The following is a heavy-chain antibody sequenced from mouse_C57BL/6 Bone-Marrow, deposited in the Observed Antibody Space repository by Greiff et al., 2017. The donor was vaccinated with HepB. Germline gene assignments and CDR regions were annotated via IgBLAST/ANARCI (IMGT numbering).Heavy chain of an antibody. CDR1: GFSLTSYG. CDR2: IWSGGST. J-gene: IGHJ3*01. V-gene: IGHV2-2*01. CDR3: ARKESKGGFAY. D-gene: IGHD1-3*01. Sequence: QVQLQQSGPGLVQPSQCLSITCTVSGFSLTSYGVHWVRQSPGQGLEWLGVIWSGGSTYYNAAFISRLSISKDNSKSQVFFKMNSLQADDTAIYYCARKESKGGFAYWGQGTLVTVSA.